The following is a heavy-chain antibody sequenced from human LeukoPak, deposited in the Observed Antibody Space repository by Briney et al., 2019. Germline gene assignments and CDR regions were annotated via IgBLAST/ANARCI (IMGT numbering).Heavy chain of an antibody. CDR2: ISSSSSYI. D-gene: IGHD3-9*01. CDR1: GFTFSSYS. J-gene: IGHJ4*02. V-gene: IGHV3-21*01. CDR3: AGDRRLRLRYFDWSIPFDY. Sequence: PGGSLRLSCAASGFTFSSYSMNWVRQAPGKGLEWASSISSSSSYIYYADSVKGRFTISRDNAKNSLYLQMNSLRAEDTAVYYCAGDRRLRLRYFDWSIPFDYWGQGTLVTVSS.